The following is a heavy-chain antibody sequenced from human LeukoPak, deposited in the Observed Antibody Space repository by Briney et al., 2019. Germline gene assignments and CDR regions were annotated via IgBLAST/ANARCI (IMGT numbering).Heavy chain of an antibody. J-gene: IGHJ4*02. Sequence: PSETLSLTCTVSGGSISSSSYYWGWIRQPPGKGLEWIGSIYYSGSTYYNPSLKSRVTISVDTSKNQFSLKLSSVTAADTAVYYCARLQYSSGWYGGLTDYWGQGTLVTVSS. CDR1: GGSISSSSYY. D-gene: IGHD6-19*01. V-gene: IGHV4-39*01. CDR2: IYYSGST. CDR3: ARLQYSSGWYGGLTDY.